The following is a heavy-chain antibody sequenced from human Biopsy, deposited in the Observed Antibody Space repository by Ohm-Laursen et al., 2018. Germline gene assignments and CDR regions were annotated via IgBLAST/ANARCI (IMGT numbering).Heavy chain of an antibody. CDR3: ARHAPSYSGSYWRYFDL. CDR2: IYYTGST. J-gene: IGHJ2*01. CDR1: GYSIIPSGPEN. Sequence: PSETLSLTCTLSGYSIIPSGPENWSWIRQPPGKGLEWIGYIYYTGSTNYNPPLKSRVTISVDTSMNHLSLRLTFVTAADTAVYYCARHAPSYSGSYWRYFDLWGRGTLVTVSS. V-gene: IGHV4-61*03. D-gene: IGHD1-26*01.